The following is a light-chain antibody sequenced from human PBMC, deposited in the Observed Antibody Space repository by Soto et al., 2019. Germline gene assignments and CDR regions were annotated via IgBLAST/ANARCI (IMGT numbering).Light chain of an antibody. CDR1: QGISKW. CDR3: QQYNSYDMWS. CDR2: GAS. Sequence: DIQMTQSPSTLSASVGDRVTITCRASQGISKWLAWYQQKPGKAPKLLIYGASSLENGVPSRFSGSGSGTEFTLTISSLQPDDFATYFCQQYNSYDMWSFGQGTRWIS. V-gene: IGKV1-5*01. J-gene: IGKJ1*01.